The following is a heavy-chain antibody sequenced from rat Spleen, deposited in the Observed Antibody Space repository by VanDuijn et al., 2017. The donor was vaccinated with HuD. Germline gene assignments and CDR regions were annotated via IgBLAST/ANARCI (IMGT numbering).Heavy chain of an antibody. CDR1: GFTFNNYW. Sequence: EVQLVESGGGLVQPGRSLKLSCVASGFTFNNYWMTWIRQAPGKGLEWVTSITNTGGGTYYPDSVKGRFTISRDNAKSTLYLQMDFLRSEDTASYYCTRHGYTRYYFDYWGQGVMVTVSS. V-gene: IGHV5-31*01. D-gene: IGHD1-9*01. J-gene: IGHJ2*01. CDR2: ITNTGGGT. CDR3: TRHGYTRYYFDY.